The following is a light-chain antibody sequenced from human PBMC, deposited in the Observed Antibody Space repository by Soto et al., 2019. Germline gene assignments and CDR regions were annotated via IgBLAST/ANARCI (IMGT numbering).Light chain of an antibody. CDR2: LGS. CDR3: MQTQQTPLT. CDR1: QSLLHSNGYNY. V-gene: IGKV2-28*01. Sequence: DIVMTQSPLSLPVTPGEPASISCRSSQSLLHSNGYNYVDWYLQKPGRSPQLLIHLGSNRASGVPDRFSGSGSGTEFTLKINRVEAEDVGLYFCMQTQQTPLTFGGGTKV. J-gene: IGKJ4*01.